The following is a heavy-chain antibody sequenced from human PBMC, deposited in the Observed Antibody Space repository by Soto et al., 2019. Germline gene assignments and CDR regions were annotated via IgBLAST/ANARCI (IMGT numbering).Heavy chain of an antibody. CDR1: GFTFSSYG. Sequence: GGSLRLSCAASGFTFSSYGMHWVRQAPGKGLEWVAVIWYDGSNKYYADSVKGRFTISRDNSKNTLYLQMNSLRAEDTAVYYCARGKVGAMEQDAFDIWSQGTMVTVSS. D-gene: IGHD1-26*01. J-gene: IGHJ3*02. CDR3: ARGKVGAMEQDAFDI. CDR2: IWYDGSNK. V-gene: IGHV3-33*01.